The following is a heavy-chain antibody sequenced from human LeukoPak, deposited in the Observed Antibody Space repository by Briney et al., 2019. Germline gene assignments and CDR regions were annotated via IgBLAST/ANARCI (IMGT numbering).Heavy chain of an antibody. CDR1: GFTFSDYY. CDR2: ISSSGSTI. CDR3: ARDRHYDFWSGPYFDY. D-gene: IGHD3-3*01. V-gene: IGHV3-11*01. Sequence: PGGSLRLSCAASGFTFSDYYMSWIRQAPGKGLEWVSYISSSGSTIYYADSVKGRFTISRDNAKNSLYLQMNSLRAEDTAVYYCARDRHYDFWSGPYFDYWGQGTLVTVSS. J-gene: IGHJ4*02.